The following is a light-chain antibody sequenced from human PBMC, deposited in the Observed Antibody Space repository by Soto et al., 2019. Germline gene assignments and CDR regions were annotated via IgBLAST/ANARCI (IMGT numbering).Light chain of an antibody. CDR2: KAS. V-gene: IGKV1-5*03. CDR1: QSISSW. Sequence: IQMSPSSSTVSASVGDRVTITCRASQSISSWLAWYHQKPGKAPNILFFKASSLESGVPSMFGGSGSGTEFTLTVSSLQTDDSATYDCQQYNSYPRTFGGGTKVDI. J-gene: IGKJ4*01. CDR3: QQYNSYPRT.